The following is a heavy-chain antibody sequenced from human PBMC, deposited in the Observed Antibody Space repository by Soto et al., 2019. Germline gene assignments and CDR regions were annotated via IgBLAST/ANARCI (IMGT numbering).Heavy chain of an antibody. Sequence: GGSLRLSCAASGFTLSNVWMNWVRQAPGKGLEWVALIKTKTDGGTTDYAAPVKGRFTISRDDSENTLNLQMNSLKTEDTAVYYCVTRRSSNYRYWGQGTLVTVSS. CDR1: GFTLSNVW. V-gene: IGHV3-15*07. CDR3: VTRRSSNYRY. D-gene: IGHD4-4*01. J-gene: IGHJ4*02. CDR2: IKTKTDGGTT.